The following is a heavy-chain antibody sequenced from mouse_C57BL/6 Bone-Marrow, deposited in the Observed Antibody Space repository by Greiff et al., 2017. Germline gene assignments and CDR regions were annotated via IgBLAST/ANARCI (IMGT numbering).Heavy chain of an antibody. CDR2: IDPNSGGT. Sequence: VQLQQPWAELVKPGASVKLSCKASGYTFTSYWMHWVKQRPGRGLEWIGRIDPNSGGTKYNEKFKSKATLTVDKPSSTAYMQLSSLTSEDSAVYYCARGDGSSLVDFDYWGQGTTLTVSS. V-gene: IGHV1-72*01. CDR1: GYTFTSYW. CDR3: ARGDGSSLVDFDY. J-gene: IGHJ2*01. D-gene: IGHD1-1*01.